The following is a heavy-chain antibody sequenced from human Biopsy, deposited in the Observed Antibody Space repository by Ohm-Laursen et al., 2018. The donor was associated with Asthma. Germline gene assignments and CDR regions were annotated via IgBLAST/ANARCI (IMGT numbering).Heavy chain of an antibody. CDR1: GYSLTDLS. J-gene: IGHJ4*02. Sequence: AASVKVSCKISGYSLTDLSMHWVRQAPGQGLGWMGGHDHEEGGTVNAWRFQGRVTMTEDTSTDTAYMELSSLSSDDTAVYYCASDFPKDYVRYNFQFWGQGTLVTVSS. CDR2: HDHEEGGT. V-gene: IGHV1-24*01. D-gene: IGHD4-17*01. CDR3: ASDFPKDYVRYNFQF.